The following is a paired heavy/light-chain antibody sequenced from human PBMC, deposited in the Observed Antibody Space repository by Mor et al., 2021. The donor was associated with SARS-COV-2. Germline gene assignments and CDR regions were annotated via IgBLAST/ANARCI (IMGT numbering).Light chain of an antibody. CDR1: QDVQDH. CDR3: LQHHSRPPT. CDR2: GAS. V-gene: IGKV1-17*01. Sequence: DIQMTQSPSSLSASVGDRVTITCRASQDVQDHLGWYQQKPGKAPKRLIYGASDLQSGVPSRFSGSASGTEFTLTISALQPEDVATYFCLQHHSRPPTFGGGTKVEIK. J-gene: IGKJ4*01.
Heavy chain of an antibody. D-gene: IGHD3-3*01. Sequence: QVQLVQSGAEVKKPGSSVKVSCKASGGTFSTSAISWVRQAPGGGPEWMGGIIPIFGTAHYAQKFQGRVTITADDSTRTAYMELSGLRSEDTAIYYCARDPHYDRPLGGNYYYEMDVWGQGTSVTVSS. CDR1: GGTFSTSA. CDR2: IIPIFGTA. V-gene: IGHV1-69*01. CDR3: ARDPHYDRPLGGNYYYEMDV. J-gene: IGHJ6*02.